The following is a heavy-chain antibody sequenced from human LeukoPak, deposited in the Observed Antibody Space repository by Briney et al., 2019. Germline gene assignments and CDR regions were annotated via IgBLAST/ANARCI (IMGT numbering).Heavy chain of an antibody. Sequence: PGGSLRLSCAASGFSLTNFAMSWVHQAPGKGLEWVSLIIGSSGDTFYADSVKGRFTISRDNSKNRLYLQMNSLRAEDTALYYCAKGVYDYIEMGYFDYWGQGTLVTVSS. CDR1: GFSLTNFA. V-gene: IGHV3-23*01. J-gene: IGHJ4*02. CDR3: AKGVYDYIEMGYFDY. CDR2: IIGSSGDT. D-gene: IGHD5/OR15-5a*01.